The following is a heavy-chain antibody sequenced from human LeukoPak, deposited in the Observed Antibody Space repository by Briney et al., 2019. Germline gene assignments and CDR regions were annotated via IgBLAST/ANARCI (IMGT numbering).Heavy chain of an antibody. V-gene: IGHV4-34*01. CDR1: GGSISSYY. J-gene: IGHJ4*02. D-gene: IGHD2-8*01. CDR3: ARRNGEFWPPDY. Sequence: PSETLSLTCTVSGGSISSYYWSWIRQPPGKGLEWIGEIDHSGSTNYNPSLKSRVTISVDTSKNQISLKVSSVTAADTAVYYCARRNGEFWPPDYWGQGTLVTVSS. CDR2: IDHSGST.